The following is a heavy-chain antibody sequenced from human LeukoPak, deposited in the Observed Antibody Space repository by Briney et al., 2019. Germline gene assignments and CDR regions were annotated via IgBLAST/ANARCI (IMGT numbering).Heavy chain of an antibody. V-gene: IGHV4-39*01. Sequence: SETLSLTCTVSGGSISSSSYYWGWIRQPPGKGLEWIGSIYYSGSTYYNPSLKSRVTISVDTSKSQFSLKLSSVTAADMARYDCASTPQYYYGSGSYSGWFDPWGQGTLVTVSS. J-gene: IGHJ5*02. D-gene: IGHD3-10*01. CDR1: GGSISSSSYY. CDR3: ASTPQYYYGSGSYSGWFDP. CDR2: IYYSGST.